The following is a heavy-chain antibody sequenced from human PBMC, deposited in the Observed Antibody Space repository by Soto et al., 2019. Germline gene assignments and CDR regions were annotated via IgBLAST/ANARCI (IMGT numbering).Heavy chain of an antibody. V-gene: IGHV1-18*01. CDR3: ARAWDIVVVVAATPPRSYDAFDI. CDR1: GYTFTSYG. J-gene: IGHJ3*02. CDR2: ISAYNGNT. Sequence: ASVKVSCKASGYTFTSYGISWVRQAPGQGLEWMGWISAYNGNTNYAQKLQGRVTMTTDTSTSTAYMELRSLRSDDTAVYYCARAWDIVVVVAATPPRSYDAFDIWGQGTMVT. D-gene: IGHD2-15*01.